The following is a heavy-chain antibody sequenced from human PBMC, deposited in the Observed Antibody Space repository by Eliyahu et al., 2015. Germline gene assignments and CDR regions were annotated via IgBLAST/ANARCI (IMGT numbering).Heavy chain of an antibody. Sequence: QVQLQQWGAGLLKPSETLSLTCXVHNGSFXGYYRXWIRQPPGKGLEWIGEINHSGGINYNPSLKSRVTISVDTSKNQLSLKLISVTAADTAVYYCARGFVGVVWGQGTLVTVSS. CDR2: INHSGGI. D-gene: IGHD3-16*01. V-gene: IGHV4-34*01. J-gene: IGHJ4*02. CDR1: NGSFXGYY. CDR3: ARGFVGVV.